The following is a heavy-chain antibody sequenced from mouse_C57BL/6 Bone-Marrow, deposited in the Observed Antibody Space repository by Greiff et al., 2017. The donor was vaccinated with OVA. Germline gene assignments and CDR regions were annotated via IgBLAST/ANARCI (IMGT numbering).Heavy chain of an antibody. J-gene: IGHJ2*01. CDR2: IDPENGDT. CDR3: TTYRY. V-gene: IGHV14-4*01. Sequence: VHVKQSGAELVRPGASVKLSCTASGFNIKDDYMHWVKERPEQGLEWIGWIDPENGDTEYASKFQGKATITADTSSKTVYLHLSSLTSEETAVYYCTTYRYWGQGTTLTVSS. CDR1: GFNIKDDY.